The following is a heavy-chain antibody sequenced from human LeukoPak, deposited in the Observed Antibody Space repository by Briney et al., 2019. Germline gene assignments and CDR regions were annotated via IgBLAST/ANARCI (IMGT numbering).Heavy chain of an antibody. CDR1: GFTFSSYS. D-gene: IGHD2/OR15-2a*01. CDR2: ISSSSSYI. CDR3: VRGGERFYESAREYN. J-gene: IGHJ4*02. Sequence: GGSLRLSCAASGFTFSSYSMNWVRQAPGKGLEWVSSISSSSSYIYYADSVKGRFTISRDNAKNSLYLQMNSLRAEDTAVYYCVRGGERFYESAREYNWGQGTLVTVSS. V-gene: IGHV3-21*01.